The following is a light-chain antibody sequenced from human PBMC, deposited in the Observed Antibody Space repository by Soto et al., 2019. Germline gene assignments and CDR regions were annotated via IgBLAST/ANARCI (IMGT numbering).Light chain of an antibody. CDR2: AAS. J-gene: IGKJ2*01. Sequence: DIEVTQSPSSLSSSAGERATITCRASQSIYPKLYWCQQIRERPPKFLIYAASSLQSGVPSRFSGSGSGRHFSLSMSTLHPEDFASYESQRSYGAPYTFGQGTKLKTK. V-gene: IGKV1-39*01. CDR3: QRSYGAPYT. CDR1: QSIYPK.